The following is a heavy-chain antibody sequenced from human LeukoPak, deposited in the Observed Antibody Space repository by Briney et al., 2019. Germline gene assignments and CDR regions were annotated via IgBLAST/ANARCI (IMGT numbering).Heavy chain of an antibody. J-gene: IGHJ6*04. CDR3: ARDQGIAAAGTQYYYYYGMDV. CDR1: GGSISSYY. V-gene: IGHV4-59*01. CDR2: IYYSGSN. Sequence: SETLSLTCPVSGGSISSYYWSWIRQPPGKGLEWIGYIYYSGSNNYNPSLKSRVTISVDTSKNQFSLKLSSVTAADTAVYYCARDQGIAAAGTQYYYYYGMDVWGKGTTVTVSS. D-gene: IGHD6-13*01.